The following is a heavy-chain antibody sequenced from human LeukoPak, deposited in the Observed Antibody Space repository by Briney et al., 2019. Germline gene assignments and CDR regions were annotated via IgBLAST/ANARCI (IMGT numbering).Heavy chain of an antibody. J-gene: IGHJ4*02. CDR3: ARDYSSSWYKVYDY. Sequence: GGSLRLSCAASGFTFSSYEMNWVRQAPGKGLEWVSYISSSGSTIYYADSVKGRFTISRDNAKNSLYLQMNSLRAEDTAVYYCARDYSSSWYKVYDYWGQGTLVTVSS. CDR1: GFTFSSYE. D-gene: IGHD6-13*01. CDR2: ISSSGSTI. V-gene: IGHV3-48*03.